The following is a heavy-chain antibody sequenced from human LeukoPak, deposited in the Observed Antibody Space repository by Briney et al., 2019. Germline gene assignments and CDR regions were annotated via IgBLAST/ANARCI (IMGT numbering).Heavy chain of an antibody. V-gene: IGHV4-59*01. D-gene: IGHD1-1*01. CDR2: LYYSETPQYT. CDR3: ATAWDWNDGVGGFDI. CDR1: GGSFSTYY. J-gene: IGHJ3*02. Sequence: SETLSLTCTDSGGSFSTYYWSWIRQPPGKGLEWIGYLYYSETPQYTKYNPSLESRVAISVDTSKSQVYLTLSSVTAADTAIYYCATAWDWNDGVGGFDIWGQGTMVTGSS.